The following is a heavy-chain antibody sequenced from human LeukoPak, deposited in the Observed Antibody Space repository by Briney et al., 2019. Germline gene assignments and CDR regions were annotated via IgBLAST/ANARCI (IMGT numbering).Heavy chain of an antibody. CDR2: IWYDGSNK. D-gene: IGHD5-18*01. CDR3: ARERDSYGYYYGMDV. V-gene: IGHV3-33*01. CDR1: GFTFSSYG. Sequence: GGSLRLSCVASGFTFSSYGMHWVRQAPGKGLEWVAVIWYDGSNKYYADSVKGRFTISRDNSKNTLYLQMNSLRAEDTAVYYCARERDSYGYYYGMDVWGQGTTVTVSS. J-gene: IGHJ6*02.